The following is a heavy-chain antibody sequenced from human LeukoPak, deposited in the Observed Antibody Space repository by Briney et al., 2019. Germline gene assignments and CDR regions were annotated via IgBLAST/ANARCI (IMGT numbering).Heavy chain of an antibody. V-gene: IGHV1-8*02. Sequence: ASVKVSCKASGGTFSSYDINWVRQATRQGLEWMGWMNPNSGDTGYAQKFQGRVTMTRNTSISTAYMELSSLRSEDTAVYYCAMNYYDSSGYYRLDAFDIWGQGTMVTVSS. CDR2: MNPNSGDT. CDR3: AMNYYDSSGYYRLDAFDI. CDR1: GGTFSSYD. D-gene: IGHD3-22*01. J-gene: IGHJ3*02.